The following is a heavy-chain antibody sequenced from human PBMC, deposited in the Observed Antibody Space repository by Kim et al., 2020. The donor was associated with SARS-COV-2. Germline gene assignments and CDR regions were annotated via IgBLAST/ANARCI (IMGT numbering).Heavy chain of an antibody. J-gene: IGHJ4*01. CDR2: VRQSGTS. Sequence: SETLSLTCSVSDDPMSSCDYFWVWLRQPPGRGLDWFGNVRQSGTSYYTPSLKSRVTLSTDTSRYQISLHLASVTAADTAIYYCSSSPFLSFPSAIFDHWG. CDR3: SSSPFLSFPSAIFDH. CDR1: DDPMSSCDYF. V-gene: IGHV4-39*07.